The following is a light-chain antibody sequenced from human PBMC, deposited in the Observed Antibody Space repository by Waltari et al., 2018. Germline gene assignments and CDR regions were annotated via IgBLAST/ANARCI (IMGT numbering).Light chain of an antibody. CDR3: QQRYDWPQDPT. J-gene: IGKJ4*01. CDR1: QNVVTS. CDR2: PAA. V-gene: IGKV3-11*01. Sequence: IVLTQSPATLSLSPGERATLSCRASQNVVTSLAWYQQKPGQTPRLLSYPAATRATGIPARFRGSGFGTEFTLTISSLEPEDSAVYYCQQRYDWPQDPTFGGGTKVEIK.